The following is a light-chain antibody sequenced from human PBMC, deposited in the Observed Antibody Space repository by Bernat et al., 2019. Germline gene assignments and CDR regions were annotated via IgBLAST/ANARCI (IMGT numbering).Light chain of an antibody. V-gene: IGLV2-23*02. J-gene: IGLJ2*01. CDR2: EVT. CDR3: CSYAGRSTFDV. CDR1: SSDVGSYNL. Sequence: QSALTPPASVSGSPGQSITISCTGTSSDVGSYNLVSWYQQHPGKAPKLIIYEVTKRPSGVSNRFSGSKSGNTASLTISGLQPEDEADYFCCSYAGRSTFDVFGGGTELTVL.